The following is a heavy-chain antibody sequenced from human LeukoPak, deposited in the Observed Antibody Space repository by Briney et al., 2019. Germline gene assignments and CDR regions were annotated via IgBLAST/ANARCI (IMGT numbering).Heavy chain of an antibody. J-gene: IGHJ3*02. CDR3: ARDAMTDAFDI. Sequence: GGSLRLSCAASGFTFSIYWMSWVRQAPGKGLEWVANIKQDGSEKYYVDSVKGRFTISRDNAKNSLYLQMNSLRAEDTAVYYCARDAMTDAFDIWGQGTMVTVSS. CDR2: IKQDGSEK. V-gene: IGHV3-7*01. CDR1: GFTFSIYW. D-gene: IGHD2-2*01.